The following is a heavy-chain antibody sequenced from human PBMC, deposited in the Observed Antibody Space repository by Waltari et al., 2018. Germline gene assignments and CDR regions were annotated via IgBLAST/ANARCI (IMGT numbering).Heavy chain of an antibody. CDR2: IYHSGST. Sequence: VQLQESGPGLVKPSETLSLTCAVSGYSISSGYYWGWIRQPPGKGLEWIGSIYHSGSTYYNPSLKSRVTISVDTSKNQFSLKLSSVTAADTAVYYCARRAATINPWGQGTLVTVSS. J-gene: IGHJ4*02. CDR3: ARRAATINP. D-gene: IGHD5-12*01. V-gene: IGHV4-38-2*01. CDR1: GYSISSGYY.